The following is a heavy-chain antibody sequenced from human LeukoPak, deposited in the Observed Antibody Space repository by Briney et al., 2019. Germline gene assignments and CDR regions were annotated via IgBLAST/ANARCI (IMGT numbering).Heavy chain of an antibody. CDR3: AGWFDPMIVVVTTVRGAAFDI. D-gene: IGHD3-22*01. CDR2: ISYDGSNK. V-gene: IGHV3-30-3*01. J-gene: IGHJ3*02. Sequence: GRSLRLSCAASGFTFSSYAMHWVRQAPGKGLEWVAVISYDGSNKYYADSVKGRFTISRDNSKNTLYLQMNSLRAEDTAVYYCAGWFDPMIVVVTTVRGAAFDIWGQGTMVTVSS. CDR1: GFTFSSYA.